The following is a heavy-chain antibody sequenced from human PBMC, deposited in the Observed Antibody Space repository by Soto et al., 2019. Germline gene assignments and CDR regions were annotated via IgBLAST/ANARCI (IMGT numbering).Heavy chain of an antibody. CDR3: ARVTDDYSRGYYFAY. V-gene: IGHV3-33*01. J-gene: IGHJ4*02. Sequence: QVQLVESGGGVVQPGRSLRLSCAASGFTFSSYGMHWVRQAPGKGLEWVAVIWYDGSNKYYADSVKGRFTISRENSKNTLYLQMNSLRGEDTAVYYCARVTDDYSRGYYFAYWGQGTLVTDS. D-gene: IGHD4-17*01. CDR2: IWYDGSNK. CDR1: GFTFSSYG.